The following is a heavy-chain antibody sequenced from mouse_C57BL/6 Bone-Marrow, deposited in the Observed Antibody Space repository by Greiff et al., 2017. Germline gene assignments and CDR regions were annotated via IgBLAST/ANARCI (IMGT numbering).Heavy chain of an antibody. Sequence: EVQLVESGGGLVQPGGSMKLSCVASGFTFSNSWMNWVRQSPEKGLEWVAQIRLKSDNYETHYAESVKGRFTISRDDSKSSVYLQMNNLRAEDTGIYYCTGAGKAYWGQGTLVTVSA. CDR2: IRLKSDNYET. CDR3: TGAGKAY. V-gene: IGHV6-3*01. D-gene: IGHD4-1*01. CDR1: GFTFSNSW. J-gene: IGHJ3*01.